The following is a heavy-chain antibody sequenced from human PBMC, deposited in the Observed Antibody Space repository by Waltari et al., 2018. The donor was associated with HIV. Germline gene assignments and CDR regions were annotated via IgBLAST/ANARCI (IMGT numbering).Heavy chain of an antibody. D-gene: IGHD3-3*01. J-gene: IGHJ5*02. CDR2: IYPGDSDT. CDR1: GYSFTSYW. CDR3: ARLTIFGVGRVGGYNWFDP. Sequence: EVQLVQSGAEVKKPGESLKISCKGSGYSFTSYWIGWVRQMPGKGLEWMGIIYPGDSDTRYSPAFQGQVTISADKSISTAYLQWSSLKASDTAMYYCARLTIFGVGRVGGYNWFDPWGQGTLVTVSS. V-gene: IGHV5-51*01.